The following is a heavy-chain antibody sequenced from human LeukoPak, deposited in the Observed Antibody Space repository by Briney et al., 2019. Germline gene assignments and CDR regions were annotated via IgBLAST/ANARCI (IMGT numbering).Heavy chain of an antibody. Sequence: PGGSLRLSCAASGFTFDDYAMHWVRQAPGKGLEWVSGISWNSGSIGYAGSVKGRFTISRDNAKNSLYLQMNSLRAEDTALYYCAKDRDLVYDSSGLYARWGQGTLVTVSS. CDR3: AKDRDLVYDSSGLYAR. CDR1: GFTFDDYA. J-gene: IGHJ4*02. D-gene: IGHD3-22*01. CDR2: ISWNSGSI. V-gene: IGHV3-9*01.